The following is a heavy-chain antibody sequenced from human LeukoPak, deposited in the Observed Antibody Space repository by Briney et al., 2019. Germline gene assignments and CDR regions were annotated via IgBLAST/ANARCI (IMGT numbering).Heavy chain of an antibody. V-gene: IGHV1-2*02. CDR2: INPNSGGT. J-gene: IGHJ4*02. CDR1: GYTFTGYY. CDR3: ARDRDYSKYRTIDY. D-gene: IGHD4-11*01. Sequence: ASVKVSCKASGYTFTGYYMHWVRQAPGQGLEWMGWINPNSGGTKYAQKFQGRVTMTRDTSISTAYMELSRLRSDDTAVYYGARDRDYSKYRTIDYWGQGTLVTVSS.